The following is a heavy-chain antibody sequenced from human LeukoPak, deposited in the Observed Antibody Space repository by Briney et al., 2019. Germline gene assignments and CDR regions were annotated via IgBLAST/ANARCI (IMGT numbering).Heavy chain of an antibody. V-gene: IGHV3-7*01. CDR2: IKQDGSEK. Sequence: GGSLRLFCAASGFTFSDYYMSWIRQAPGKGLEWVANIKQDGSEKYYVDSVKGRFTISRDNAKNSLYLQMNSLRAEDTAVYYCARAIWLLPSGFDYWGQGTLVTVSS. D-gene: IGHD3-22*01. CDR1: GFTFSDYY. CDR3: ARAIWLLPSGFDY. J-gene: IGHJ4*02.